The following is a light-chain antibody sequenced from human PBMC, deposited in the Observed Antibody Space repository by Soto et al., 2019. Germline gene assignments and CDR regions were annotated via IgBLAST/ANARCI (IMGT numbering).Light chain of an antibody. Sequence: QSALTQPPSASGSPGQSVAISCTGTSSDIGGYNFVSWYQQHPGKAPKLMIYDVTKRPSGVPDRFSGSKSGHTATLIVSFLHAEAEADYYCSSHGGSNVHYVFGPGTKLTVL. V-gene: IGLV2-8*01. CDR2: DVT. CDR3: SSHGGSNVHYV. CDR1: SSDIGGYNF. J-gene: IGLJ1*01.